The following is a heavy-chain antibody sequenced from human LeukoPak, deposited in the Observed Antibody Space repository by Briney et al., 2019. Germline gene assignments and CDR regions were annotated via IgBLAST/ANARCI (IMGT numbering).Heavy chain of an antibody. CDR3: ARGTVTRDGSGDFDY. CDR2: INHSGST. Sequence: SETLSLTCAVYGGSFSGYYWSWIRQPPGKGLEWIGEINHSGSTNYNPSLKSRVTISVDTSKNQFSLKLSSVTAAVTAVYYCARGTVTRDGSGDFDYWGQGTLVTVSS. J-gene: IGHJ4*02. CDR1: GGSFSGYY. V-gene: IGHV4-34*01. D-gene: IGHD4-11*01.